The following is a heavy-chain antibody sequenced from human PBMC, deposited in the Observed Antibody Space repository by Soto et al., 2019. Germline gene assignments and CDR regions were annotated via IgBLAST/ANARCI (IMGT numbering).Heavy chain of an antibody. CDR1: GHTFNSYG. CDR3: ASIGPRYAGGAFDV. D-gene: IGHD2-2*01. Sequence: QVQLVQSGTEVKKPGAAVRVSCKPSGHTFNSYGITWVRQAPGQGLEWMGWISGYKGNTNYAQKLQGRVTMTTDTSTSTAYMELRSLRSDDTAVYYCASIGPRYAGGAFDVWGQGTSVTVSS. V-gene: IGHV1-18*01. CDR2: ISGYKGNT. J-gene: IGHJ3*01.